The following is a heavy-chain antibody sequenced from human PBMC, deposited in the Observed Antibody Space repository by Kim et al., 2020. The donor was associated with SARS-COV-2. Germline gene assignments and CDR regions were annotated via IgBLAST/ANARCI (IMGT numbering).Heavy chain of an antibody. V-gene: IGHV3-7*03. CDR1: GFTFSNSW. Sequence: GGSLRLSCAASGFTFSNSWMTWIRQAPGKGLEWVAHIKYDGVEKYHLDSVTGRFTVSRDNAKNSIYLDMNSLRAEDTAVYYCARTTVTAPKEDAFDIWG. J-gene: IGHJ3*02. CDR3: ARTTVTAPKEDAFDI. CDR2: IKYDGVEK. D-gene: IGHD4-4*01.